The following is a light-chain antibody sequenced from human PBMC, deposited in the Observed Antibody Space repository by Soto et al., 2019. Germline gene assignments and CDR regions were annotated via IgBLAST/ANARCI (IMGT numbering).Light chain of an antibody. Sequence: DIVMTQSPVSLDVSVGERATINCKSSQSVLYNSNNKNYLSWYQQKPGQPPKLLIYWASTRESGVPDRSSGSGSGTDFSLTINNLQADDVAVYYCQQYYSTPPTFGQGTKVEI. J-gene: IGKJ2*01. V-gene: IGKV4-1*01. CDR3: QQYYSTPPT. CDR1: QSVLYNSNNKNY. CDR2: WAS.